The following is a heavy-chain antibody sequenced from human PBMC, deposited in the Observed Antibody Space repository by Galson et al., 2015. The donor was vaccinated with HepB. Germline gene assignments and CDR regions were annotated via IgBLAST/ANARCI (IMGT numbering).Heavy chain of an antibody. D-gene: IGHD3-3*01. CDR3: AKDYNDFWSGYYGDFDY. V-gene: IGHV3-30*18. CDR1: GFTFSSSG. CDR2: ISYDGSGK. Sequence: SLRLCCAASGFTFSSSGMHWVRQAPGKGLEWVAVISYDGSGKYYADSVKGRFTISRDNFKNTLYLQMNSLRAEDTAVYYCAKDYNDFWSGYYGDFDYWGQGTLVTVSS. J-gene: IGHJ4*02.